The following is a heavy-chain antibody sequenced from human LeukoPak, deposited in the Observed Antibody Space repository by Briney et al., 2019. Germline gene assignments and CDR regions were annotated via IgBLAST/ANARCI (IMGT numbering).Heavy chain of an antibody. V-gene: IGHV3-7*01. D-gene: IGHD6-25*01. J-gene: IGHJ4*02. CDR1: GFTFSSYW. Sequence: GGSLRLSCAASGFTFSSYWMTWVRQAPGKGLEWVANIKQDGSDKYYVDSVKGRFTMSRDNAKNSLFLQMNSLRAEDTAVYYCARDGGRKEDYWGQGTLVTVSA. CDR2: IKQDGSDK. CDR3: ARDGGRKEDY.